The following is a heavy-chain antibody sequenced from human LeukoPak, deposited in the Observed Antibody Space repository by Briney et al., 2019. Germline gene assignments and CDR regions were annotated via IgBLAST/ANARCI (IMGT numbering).Heavy chain of an antibody. CDR2: ISNDGVST. CDR3: ARKPLSGGYGGTIDY. CDR1: GFTLSSYW. V-gene: IGHV3-74*01. Sequence: GFLRLSCATSGFTLSSYWMHWVRQVPGKGLEWLSRISNDGVSTSYADSVKGRFTISRDNAKNTLYLRMNSLRAEDTAIYYCARKPLSGGYGGTIDYWGQGTLVTVSS. D-gene: IGHD5-12*01. J-gene: IGHJ4*02.